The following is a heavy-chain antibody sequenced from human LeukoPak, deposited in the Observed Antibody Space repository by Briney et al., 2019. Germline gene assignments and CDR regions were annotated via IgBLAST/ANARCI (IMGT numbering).Heavy chain of an antibody. V-gene: IGHV1-8*01. Sequence: ASVKVSCKASGHTFTSYDINWVRQATGQGLEWMGWMNPNSGNTGYAQKFQGRVTMTRNTSTSTAYMELSSLRSEDTAVYYCARGLESGYEYYFDYWGQGTLVTVSS. D-gene: IGHD5-12*01. CDR1: GHTFTSYD. CDR2: MNPNSGNT. J-gene: IGHJ4*02. CDR3: ARGLESGYEYYFDY.